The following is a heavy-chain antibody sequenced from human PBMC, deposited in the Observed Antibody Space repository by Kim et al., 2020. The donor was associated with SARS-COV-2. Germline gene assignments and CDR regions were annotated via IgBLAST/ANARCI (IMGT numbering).Heavy chain of an antibody. Sequence: YNPALQTRGTISVDTSKNQFSLKLSAVTAADTHVYYCARSDYDLEGKCDPWGQGTLVTVSS. D-gene: IGHD3-3*01. CDR3: ARSDYDLEGKCDP. J-gene: IGHJ5*02. V-gene: IGHV4-4*09.